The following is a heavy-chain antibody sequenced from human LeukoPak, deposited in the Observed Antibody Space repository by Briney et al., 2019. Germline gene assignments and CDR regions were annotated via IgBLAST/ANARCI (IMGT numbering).Heavy chain of an antibody. CDR1: GYTFTSYD. D-gene: IGHD6-6*01. Sequence: ASVKVSCKASGYTFTSYDINWVRQATGQGLEWMGWMYPKSGNTCYAQNFKGRVTMTRNTSISIAYMELSSLRSEDTDGYYCASGSSLWGQGTLVTVSS. CDR3: ASGSSL. J-gene: IGHJ4*02. V-gene: IGHV1-8*01. CDR2: MYPKSGNT.